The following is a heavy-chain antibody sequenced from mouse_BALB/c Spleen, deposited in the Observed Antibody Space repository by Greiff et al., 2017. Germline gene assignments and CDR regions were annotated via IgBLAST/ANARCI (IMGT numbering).Heavy chain of an antibody. J-gene: IGHJ2*01. Sequence: QVQLQQSGAELVRPGASVTLSCKASGYTFTDYEMHWVKQTPVHGLEWIGAIDPETGGTAYNQKFKGKATLTADKSSSTAYMELRSLTSEDSAVYYCTREDYYGSNYFDYWGQGTTLTVSS. CDR1: GYTFTDYE. CDR3: TREDYYGSNYFDY. V-gene: IGHV1-15*01. D-gene: IGHD1-1*01. CDR2: IDPETGGT.